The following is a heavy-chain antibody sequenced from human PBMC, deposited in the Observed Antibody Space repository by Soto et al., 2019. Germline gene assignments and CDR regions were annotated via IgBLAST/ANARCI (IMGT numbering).Heavy chain of an antibody. D-gene: IGHD2-15*01. Sequence: EVQLLESGGGLVQPGGSLRLSCAASGFTFSSYAMSWVRQAPGKGLEWVSAISGSAATTFYADSVKGRFTVSRDNSKNTLYLQMNSLTAEDTAVYYCARGPRYCSGYSCDYYMDVWGKGTTVTVSS. CDR1: GFTFSSYA. V-gene: IGHV3-23*01. J-gene: IGHJ6*03. CDR2: ISGSAATT. CDR3: ARGPRYCSGYSCDYYMDV.